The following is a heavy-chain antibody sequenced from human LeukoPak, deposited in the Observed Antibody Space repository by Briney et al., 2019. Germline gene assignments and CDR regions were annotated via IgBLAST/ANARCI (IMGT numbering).Heavy chain of an antibody. CDR1: GGSISSDY. D-gene: IGHD6-13*01. Sequence: PSETLSLTCTVSGGSISSDYWSWIRQPPGEGLEWIGYIYYSGSTNYNPSLKSRVTISVDTSKNQFSLKLSSVTAADTAVYYCARDLTAAAGIGRAYYYYYMDVWGKGTTVTVSS. CDR3: ARDLTAAAGIGRAYYYYYMDV. V-gene: IGHV4-59*01. J-gene: IGHJ6*03. CDR2: IYYSGST.